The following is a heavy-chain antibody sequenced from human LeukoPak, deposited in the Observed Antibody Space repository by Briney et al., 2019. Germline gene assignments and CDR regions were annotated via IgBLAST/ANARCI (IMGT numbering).Heavy chain of an antibody. D-gene: IGHD3-3*01. J-gene: IGHJ5*02. CDR2: INHSGST. V-gene: IGHV4-34*01. CDR1: GGSFSGYY. Sequence: PSETLSLTCAVYGGSFSGYYWSWIRQPPGKGLEWIGEINHSGSTNYNPSLKSRVTISVDTSKNQFSLKLSSVTAADTAVYYCARGVPSDVRFSTPGWFDPWGQGTLVTVSS. CDR3: ARGVPSDVRFSTPGWFDP.